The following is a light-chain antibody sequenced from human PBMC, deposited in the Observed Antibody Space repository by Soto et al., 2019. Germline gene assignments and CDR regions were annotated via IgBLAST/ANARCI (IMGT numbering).Light chain of an antibody. CDR1: QGVSSSD. V-gene: IGKV3-20*01. CDR3: QQYGSSPYT. J-gene: IGKJ2*01. CDR2: ATS. Sequence: VLTQSPGTLALSPGERATLSCRASQGVSSSDLAWYQHKPGQAPRRLIYATSNRAPGIPDRFSGSGSGTDFTLSISRLEPEDFAVYYCQQYGSSPYTFGQGTKVEIK.